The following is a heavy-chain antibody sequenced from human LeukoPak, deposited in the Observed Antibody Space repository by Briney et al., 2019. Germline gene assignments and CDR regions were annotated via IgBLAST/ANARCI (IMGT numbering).Heavy chain of an antibody. V-gene: IGHV1-24*01. Sequence: AASVKVSCKVSGYTLTELSMHWARQAPGKGLEWMGGFDPEDGETIYAQKFQGRVTMTEDTSTDTAYMELSSLRSEDTAVYYCATVQTRAARPDYWGQGTLVTVSS. CDR3: ATVQTRAARPDY. CDR2: FDPEDGET. D-gene: IGHD6-6*01. CDR1: GYTLTELS. J-gene: IGHJ4*02.